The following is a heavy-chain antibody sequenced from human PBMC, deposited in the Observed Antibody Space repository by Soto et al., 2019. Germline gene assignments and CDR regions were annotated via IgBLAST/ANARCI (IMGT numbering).Heavy chain of an antibody. CDR2: IFPIFGTA. CDR1: GGTFSSYA. CDR3: ATGDCTNGVCYPMYSYGMDV. Sequence: ASVKVSCKASGGTFSSYAISWVRPAPGKGLDWMGGIFPIFGTAKYAQKFQGRVTITADESTSTAYMELSSLRSEDTAVNYCATGDCTNGVCYPMYSYGMDVWGQGTTVTVSS. D-gene: IGHD2-8*01. J-gene: IGHJ6*02. V-gene: IGHV1-69*13.